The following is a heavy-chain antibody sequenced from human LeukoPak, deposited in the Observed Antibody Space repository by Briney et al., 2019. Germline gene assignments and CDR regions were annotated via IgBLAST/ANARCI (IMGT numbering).Heavy chain of an antibody. CDR3: ARARGDPSSRDAFDI. CDR1: GGSISSGDYY. V-gene: IGHV4-30-4*08. Sequence: SQTLSLTCTVSGGSISSGDYYWSWIRQPPGKGLEWIGYIYYSVSTYYNPSLKSRVTISVDTSKNQFSLKLSSVTAADTAVYYCARARGDPSSRDAFDIWGQGTMVTVSS. CDR2: IYYSVST. J-gene: IGHJ3*02. D-gene: IGHD2-2*01.